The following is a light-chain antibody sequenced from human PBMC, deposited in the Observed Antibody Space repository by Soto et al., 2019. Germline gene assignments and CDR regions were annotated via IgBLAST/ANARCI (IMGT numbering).Light chain of an antibody. V-gene: IGLV2-14*03. Sequence: QSVLTQPASVSGSPGQSITISCTGTSGDIGGYKYVSWYQQRPGKAPKLLIYDVTNRPSGVSDRFSASKSGNTASLTISGLQAEDEADYYCSSYTMYTTPYVFGTRTKVTVL. CDR3: SSYTMYTTPYV. CDR1: SGDIGGYKY. CDR2: DVT. J-gene: IGLJ1*01.